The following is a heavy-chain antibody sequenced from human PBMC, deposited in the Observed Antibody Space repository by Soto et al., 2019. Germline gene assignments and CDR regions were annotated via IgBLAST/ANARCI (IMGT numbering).Heavy chain of an antibody. J-gene: IGHJ3*02. CDR1: GFTFSSYA. D-gene: IGHD2-2*01. V-gene: IGHV3-23*01. CDR2: ISGSGGST. CDR3: AKDMGYCSSTSCYEFAFDI. Sequence: GGSLRLSCAASGFTFSSYAMSWGRQAPGKGLEWVSAISGSGGSTYYADSVKGRFTISRDNSKNTLYLQMNSLRAEDTAVYYCAKDMGYCSSTSCYEFAFDIWGQAAMVTVSS.